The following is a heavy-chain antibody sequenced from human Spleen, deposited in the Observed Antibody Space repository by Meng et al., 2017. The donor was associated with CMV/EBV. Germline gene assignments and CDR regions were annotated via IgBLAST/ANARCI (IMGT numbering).Heavy chain of an antibody. D-gene: IGHD3-22*01. CDR2: IFHSGSN. Sequence: SIGSNNWWSWVRQSPTRGLEWIGEIFHSGSNNYNPSLKSRVTISVDKSKNHISLTLTSVTAADTAVYYCARDPRIYYDSTAYSVFDSWGQGTLVTVSS. CDR3: ARDPRIYYDSTAYSVFDS. J-gene: IGHJ4*02. V-gene: IGHV4-4*02. CDR1: SIGSNNW.